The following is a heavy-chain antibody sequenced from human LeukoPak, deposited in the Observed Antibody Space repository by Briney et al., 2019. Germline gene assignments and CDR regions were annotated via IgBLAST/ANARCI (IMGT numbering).Heavy chain of an antibody. Sequence: PSETLSLTCTVSGGSISSYYWSWIRQPAGKGLEWIGRIYTSGSTNYNPSRKSRVTMSVDTSKNQFSLKLSSVTAAEKDVYYCARLVEERPPEADSGYCSGGSCYSAYFDYWGQGTLVTVSS. CDR2: IYTSGST. CDR3: ARLVEERPPEADSGYCSGGSCYSAYFDY. CDR1: GGSISSYY. V-gene: IGHV4-4*07. J-gene: IGHJ4*02. D-gene: IGHD2-15*01.